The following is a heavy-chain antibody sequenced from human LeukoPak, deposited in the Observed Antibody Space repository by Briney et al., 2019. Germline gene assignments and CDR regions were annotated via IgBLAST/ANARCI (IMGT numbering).Heavy chain of an antibody. V-gene: IGHV1-24*01. CDR1: GYTLTELS. D-gene: IGHD5/OR15-5a*01. CDR2: FDPEDGET. J-gene: IGHJ4*02. CDR3: ATGSTGLPHEFDN. Sequence: GASVKVSCQVSGYTLTELSMHWVRQAPGKRLEWMGGFDPEDGETIYAQKFQGRVTMTKDTSTNTAYMELSSLRSEDTAVYYCATGSTGLPHEFDNWGKETLVTASS.